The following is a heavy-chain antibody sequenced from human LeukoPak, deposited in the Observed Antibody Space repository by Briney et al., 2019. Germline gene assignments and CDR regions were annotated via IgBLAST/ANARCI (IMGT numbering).Heavy chain of an antibody. CDR1: GYTFTSYD. CDR2: MNPNSGNT. V-gene: IGHV1-8*01. Sequence: ASVKVSCKASGYTFTSYDINWVRQATGQGLEWMGWMNPNSGNTGYAQKFQGRVTMTRNTSISTAYMELSSLRSEDTAVYYCARAEYDTLTGRTLNWFDPWGQGTLVTVSS. D-gene: IGHD3-9*01. CDR3: ARAEYDTLTGRTLNWFDP. J-gene: IGHJ5*02.